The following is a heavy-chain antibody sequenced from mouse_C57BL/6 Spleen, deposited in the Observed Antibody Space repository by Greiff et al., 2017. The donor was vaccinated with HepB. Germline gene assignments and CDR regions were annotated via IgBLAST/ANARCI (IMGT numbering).Heavy chain of an antibody. J-gene: IGHJ2*01. D-gene: IGHD3-2*02. CDR2: IYPGSGST. CDR3: AREGDSSGPDY. V-gene: IGHV1-55*01. CDR1: GYTFTSYW. Sequence: QVQLKQPGAELVKPGASVKMSCKASGYTFTSYWITWVKQRPGQGLEWIGDIYPGSGSTNYNEKFKSKATLTVDTSSSTAYMQLSSLTSEDSAVYYCAREGDSSGPDYWGQGTTLTVSS.